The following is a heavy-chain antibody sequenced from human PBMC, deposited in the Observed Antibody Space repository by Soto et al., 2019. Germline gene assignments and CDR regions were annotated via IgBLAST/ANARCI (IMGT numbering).Heavy chain of an antibody. J-gene: IGHJ6*02. CDR1: GGTFSSYA. Sequence: SVKVSCKASGGTFSSYAISWVRQAPGQGLEWMGGIIPIFGTANYAQKFQGRVTITADESTSTAYMELSSLRSEDTAVYYCARDDYYGSGSYYNYYYYYGMDVWGQGTTVTVSS. CDR3: ARDDYYGSGSYYNYYYYYGMDV. CDR2: IIPIFGTA. V-gene: IGHV1-69*13. D-gene: IGHD3-10*01.